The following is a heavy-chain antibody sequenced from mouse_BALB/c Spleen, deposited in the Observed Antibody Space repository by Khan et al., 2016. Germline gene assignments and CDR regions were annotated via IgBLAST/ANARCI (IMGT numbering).Heavy chain of an antibody. V-gene: IGHV3-2*02. CDR2: IIYSGST. Sequence: EVQLQESGPGLVKPSQSLSLTCTVTGYSITSDYAWNWIRQFPGNKLEWMGYIIYSGSTSYNPSLKSRLSITRDTSKNQFFLQLNSVTPEDTATYFCGRDRLAEWFCDVGGAAPTTTVAS. J-gene: IGHJ1*01. CDR1: GYSITSDYA. CDR3: GRDRLAEWFCDV.